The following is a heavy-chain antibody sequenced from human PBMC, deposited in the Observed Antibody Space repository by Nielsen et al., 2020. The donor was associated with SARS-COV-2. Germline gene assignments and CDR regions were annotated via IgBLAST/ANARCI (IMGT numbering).Heavy chain of an antibody. D-gene: IGHD6-13*01. CDR1: GFTFSSYG. CDR2: ISYDGSNK. CDR3: ASYSSSWPFDY. Sequence: GESLKISCAASGFTFSSYGMHWVRQAPGKGLEWVAVISYDGSNKYYADSVKGRFTISRDNSKNTLYLQMNSLRAEDTAVYYCASYSSSWPFDYWGQGTLVTVSS. V-gene: IGHV3-30*03. J-gene: IGHJ4*02.